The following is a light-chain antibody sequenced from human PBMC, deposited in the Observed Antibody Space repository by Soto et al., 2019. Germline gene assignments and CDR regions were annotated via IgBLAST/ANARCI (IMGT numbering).Light chain of an antibody. V-gene: IGKV3-20*01. J-gene: IGKJ3*01. Sequence: EIVLTQCAAAISLSPGARVRLSGWCSRPVVRPYIAWYHPQPGQAPRLLIHDAVSRATGIPARFSGSGGASGTDFTLFISRLEPDDCGVFYCQQNGRSPTFGPGTKVDIK. CDR1: RPVVRPY. CDR2: DAV. CDR3: QQNGRSPT.